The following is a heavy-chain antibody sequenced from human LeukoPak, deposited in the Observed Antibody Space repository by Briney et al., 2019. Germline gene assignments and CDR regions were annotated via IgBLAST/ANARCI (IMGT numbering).Heavy chain of an antibody. CDR3: ARVADYVRGSYRNPLAY. Sequence: SVKVSCKASGGTFSSYAISWVRQAPGQGLEWMGGIIPIFGTANYAQKFQGRVTITTDESTSTAYMELSSLRSEDTAVYYCARVADYVRGSYRNPLAYWGQGTLVTVSS. J-gene: IGHJ4*02. CDR2: IIPIFGTA. CDR1: GGTFSSYA. D-gene: IGHD3-16*02. V-gene: IGHV1-69*05.